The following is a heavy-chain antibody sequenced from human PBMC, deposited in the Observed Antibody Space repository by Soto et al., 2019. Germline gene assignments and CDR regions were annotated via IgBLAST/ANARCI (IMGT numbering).Heavy chain of an antibody. D-gene: IGHD6-19*01. J-gene: IGHJ4*02. CDR2: IYYSGST. CDR1: GGSISSGDYY. V-gene: IGHV4-30-4*01. Sequence: PSETLSLTCTVSGGSISSGDYYWSWIRQPPGKGLEWIGYIYYSGSTYYNPSLKSRVTISVDTSKNQFSLKLSSVTAADTAVYYCARLTPGYSSGWFIDYWGQGTLVTVS. CDR3: ARLTPGYSSGWFIDY.